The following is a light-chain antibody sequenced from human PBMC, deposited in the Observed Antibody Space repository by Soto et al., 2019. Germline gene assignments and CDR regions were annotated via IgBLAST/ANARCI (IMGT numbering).Light chain of an antibody. CDR3: AAWDGSLNNVL. CDR2: GDN. Sequence: QSVLTQPPSASGTPGQRVTISCSRSGSSIGTNTVNWYRQLPGTAPKLLIYGDNQRPSGVPDRFSGSKSGTSASLAISGLQSEDEAEYYCAAWDGSLNNVLFGGGTQLTVL. J-gene: IGLJ2*01. V-gene: IGLV1-44*01. CDR1: GSSIGTNT.